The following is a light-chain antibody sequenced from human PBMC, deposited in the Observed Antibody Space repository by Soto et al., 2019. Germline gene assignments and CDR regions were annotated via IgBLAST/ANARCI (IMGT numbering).Light chain of an antibody. V-gene: IGKV1-39*01. J-gene: IGKJ1*01. CDR2: AAS. CDR3: QQTYSTPGWT. Sequence: IHMTHSPSSLSASLGDIVTITFRASQTITSDLNWYQQKPGKAPKLLIYAASNLQSGVPSRFSGSGSGTDFTFTISSLQPEDFATYYCQQTYSTPGWTFGQGTKVDIK. CDR1: QTITSD.